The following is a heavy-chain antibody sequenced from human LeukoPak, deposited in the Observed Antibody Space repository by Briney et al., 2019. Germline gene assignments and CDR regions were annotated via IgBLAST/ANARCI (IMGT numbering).Heavy chain of an antibody. V-gene: IGHV3-30*02. CDR2: IRYDGSNK. J-gene: IGHJ4*02. Sequence: GGSLRLSCAASGFTFSSYGMHWVRQAPGKVLEWVAFIRYDGSNKYYADSVKGRFTISRDNSKNTLYLQMNSLRAEDTAVYYCAKDMSVQRITMVRGVTLGFDYWGQGTLVTVSS. D-gene: IGHD3-10*01. CDR1: GFTFSSYG. CDR3: AKDMSVQRITMVRGVTLGFDY.